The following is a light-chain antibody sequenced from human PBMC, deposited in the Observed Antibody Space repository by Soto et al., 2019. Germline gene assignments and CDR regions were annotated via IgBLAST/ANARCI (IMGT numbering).Light chain of an antibody. CDR3: MDCVHLRHG. CDR2: EVS. J-gene: IGKJ4*01. V-gene: IGKV2D-29*01. Sequence: VMIQNTPCKSLTPGQPASNSCKPSQSLLQSDGKNYLYWYLQKPGQPPQLLIYEVSNRFSGVPDRFSGSGSETDFTLKICRVEAEDFRGYYCMDCVHLRHGFGGGTNVDMK. CDR1: QSLLQSDGKNY.